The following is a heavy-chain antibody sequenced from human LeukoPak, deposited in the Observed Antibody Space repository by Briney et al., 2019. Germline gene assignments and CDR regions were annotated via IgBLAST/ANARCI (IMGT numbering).Heavy chain of an antibody. J-gene: IGHJ4*02. CDR2: ISSSGGTI. D-gene: IGHD7-27*01. CDR1: RFTFNSYE. Sequence: PGRSLRLSCAASRFTFNSYEMNWVRQAPGKGLEWVSYISSSGGTIYYADSVKGRFTISRDNAKNSLYLQMNSLRAEDTAVYYCARDTNWGLDYWGQGTLVTVSS. V-gene: IGHV3-48*03. CDR3: ARDTNWGLDY.